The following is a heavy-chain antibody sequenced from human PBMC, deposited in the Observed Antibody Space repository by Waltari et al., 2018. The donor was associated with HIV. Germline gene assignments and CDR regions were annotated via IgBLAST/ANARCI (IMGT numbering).Heavy chain of an antibody. CDR3: ASRGYCSGGNCYSLLDAFDI. CDR1: GGSLNGYY. CDR2: INHSGST. D-gene: IGHD2-15*01. J-gene: IGHJ3*02. Sequence: QVQLQQWGAGLLKPSETLSLTCAVYGGSLNGYYWSWIRQSPGKGPEWIGEINHSGSTNYNPSLKSRVTISLDTSKNQFSLRLTSVTAADTAVYYCASRGYCSGGNCYSLLDAFDIWGQGTMVTVSS. V-gene: IGHV4-34*02.